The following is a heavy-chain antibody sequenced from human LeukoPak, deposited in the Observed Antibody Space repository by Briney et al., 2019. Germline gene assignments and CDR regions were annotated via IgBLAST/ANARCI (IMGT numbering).Heavy chain of an antibody. Sequence: ASVKVSCQASGYTFTTYGLAWVRQAPGQGLEWMGWSNPSTGSAEYAQKFQSRVTLTTDTSTSTAYLDLSSLRSDDTAVYYRARDVNMLKVGIQSPDVFDVWGQGTMITVS. V-gene: IGHV1-18*01. CDR3: ARDVNMLKVGIQSPDVFDV. J-gene: IGHJ3*01. D-gene: IGHD3-16*01. CDR1: GYTFTTYG. CDR2: SNPSTGSA.